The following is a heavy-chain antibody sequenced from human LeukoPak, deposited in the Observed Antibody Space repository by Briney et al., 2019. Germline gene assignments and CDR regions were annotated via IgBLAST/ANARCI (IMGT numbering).Heavy chain of an antibody. D-gene: IGHD1-1*01. V-gene: IGHV1-2*06. CDR1: GYTFTGYY. Sequence: GASVKVSCKASGYTFTGYYMHWVRQAPGQGLEWMRRINPNSGGTNYAQKFQGRVTMTRDTSISTAYMELSRLRSDDTAVYYCARDGTFGNDAFDIWGQGTMVTVSS. CDR3: ARDGTFGNDAFDI. J-gene: IGHJ3*02. CDR2: INPNSGGT.